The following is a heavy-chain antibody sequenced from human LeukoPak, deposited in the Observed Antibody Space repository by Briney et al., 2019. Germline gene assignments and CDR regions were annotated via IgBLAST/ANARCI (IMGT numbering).Heavy chain of an antibody. J-gene: IGHJ4*02. CDR2: ISGSGGST. D-gene: IGHD3-22*01. CDR1: GFTFSSYA. CDR3: AKDYYDSSYLFDY. Sequence: GGSLRLSRAASGFTFSSYAMSWVRQAPGKGLEWVSAISGSGGSTYYADSVKGRFTISRDNSKNTLYLQMNSLRAEDTAVYYCAKDYYDSSYLFDYWGQGTLVTVSS. V-gene: IGHV3-23*01.